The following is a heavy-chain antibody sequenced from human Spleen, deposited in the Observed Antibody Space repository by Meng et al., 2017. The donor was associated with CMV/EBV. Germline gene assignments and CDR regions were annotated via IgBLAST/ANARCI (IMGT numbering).Heavy chain of an antibody. D-gene: IGHD2-15*01. CDR2: ISYDGSNK. V-gene: IGHV3-30-3*01. Sequence: VQLGGSGGGVVQAARSLGISCAAVGFTFSSYAMPWVRQAPGKGLEWVAVISYDGSNKYYADSVKGRFTISRDNSKNTLYLQMNSLRAEDTAVYYCAREGGLDYWGQGTLVTVSS. CDR1: GFTFSSYA. J-gene: IGHJ4*02. CDR3: AREGGLDY.